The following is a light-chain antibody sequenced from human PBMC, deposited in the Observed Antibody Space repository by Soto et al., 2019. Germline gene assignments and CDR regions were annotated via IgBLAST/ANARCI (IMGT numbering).Light chain of an antibody. V-gene: IGKV4-1*01. CDR3: QQYKSWPPTT. Sequence: DIVMTQSPDSLAVSLGERATINCKSSQSVLSRSNNRNYLAWYQQKPGQPPNLLIYWASTRESGVPDRFSGTGSGTESTLTISSLKSEDYAVYYCQQYKSWPPTTFGQGTRLEIK. J-gene: IGKJ5*01. CDR1: QSVLSRSNNRNY. CDR2: WAS.